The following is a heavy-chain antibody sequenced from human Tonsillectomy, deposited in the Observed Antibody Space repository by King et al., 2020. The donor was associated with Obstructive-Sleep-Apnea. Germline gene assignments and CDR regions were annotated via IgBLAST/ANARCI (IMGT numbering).Heavy chain of an antibody. D-gene: IGHD4-11*01. CDR1: GYTFTSYD. J-gene: IGHJ3*02. CDR2: RNPNSGNT. Sequence: VQLVESGAEVKKPGASVKVSCKASGYTFTSYDINWVRQATGQGLEWIGWRNPNSGNTGYAKNFQGRVTMTRDTPISTAYMELTSLRSEDTAVYYCARGSRVIEIWGQGTMVTVSS. CDR3: ARGSRVIEI. V-gene: IGHV1-8*01.